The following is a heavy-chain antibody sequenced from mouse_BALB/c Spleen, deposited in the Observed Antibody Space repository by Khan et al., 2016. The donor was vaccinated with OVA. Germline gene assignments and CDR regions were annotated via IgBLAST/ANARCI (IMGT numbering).Heavy chain of an antibody. D-gene: IGHD2-10*01. CDR1: GFSLTNYG. J-gene: IGHJ4*01. Sequence: VQLQESGPGLVAPSQSLSITCTISGFSLTNYGVNWVRQPPGKGLEWLVVIWSDGSKTSNSDLTSRLSISKVNSKSQVFLKMNSLQTDDTAMYYCARQPYYHYYIMDYWGQGTSVTVSS. CDR3: ARQPYYHYYIMDY. CDR2: IWSDGSK. V-gene: IGHV2-6-1*01.